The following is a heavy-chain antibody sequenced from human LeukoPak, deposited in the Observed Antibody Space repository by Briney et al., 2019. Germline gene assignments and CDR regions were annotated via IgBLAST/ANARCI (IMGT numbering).Heavy chain of an antibody. V-gene: IGHV3-23*01. CDR1: GFTFSSYT. Sequence: QPGGSLRLSCAASGFTFSSYTMTWVRQAPGKGLEWVSAISGSGGSTYYADSVKGRFTISRDNSKNTLYLQMNSLRAEDTAVYYCAKEPHSSGWYRRWSDWGQGTLVTVSS. D-gene: IGHD6-19*01. CDR2: ISGSGGST. CDR3: AKEPHSSGWYRRWSD. J-gene: IGHJ4*02.